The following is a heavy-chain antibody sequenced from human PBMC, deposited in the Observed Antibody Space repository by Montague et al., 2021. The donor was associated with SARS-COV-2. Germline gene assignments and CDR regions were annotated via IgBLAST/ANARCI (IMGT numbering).Heavy chain of an antibody. J-gene: IGHJ2*01. Sequence: TLSLTCTVSGGSISGDNYYWTWIRQPPGKGLEWIAYIYYTGSTYYXPCLQSRLRTSLDTSKNQFSLTLTSVTAADTAIYYCARNRGWGSRGAGYIDLWGRGTLVTVSS. CDR1: GGSISGDNYY. D-gene: IGHD7-27*01. CDR2: IYYTGST. V-gene: IGHV4-31*03. CDR3: ARNRGWGSRGAGYIDL.